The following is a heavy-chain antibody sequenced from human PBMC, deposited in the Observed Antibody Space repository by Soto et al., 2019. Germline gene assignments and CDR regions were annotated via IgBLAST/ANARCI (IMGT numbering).Heavy chain of an antibody. CDR2: FNHSGST. D-gene: IGHD2-21*02. Sequence: PSETLSLTCTVYGGSFSGYYWSWIRQPPGKGLEWIGEFNHSGSTNYNPSLKSRVTISVDTSKNQFSLKLSSVSAADTAVYYCARRRWVTPGYYYGMDVWGQGTTVTVSS. CDR1: GGSFSGYY. V-gene: IGHV4-34*01. CDR3: ARRRWVTPGYYYGMDV. J-gene: IGHJ6*02.